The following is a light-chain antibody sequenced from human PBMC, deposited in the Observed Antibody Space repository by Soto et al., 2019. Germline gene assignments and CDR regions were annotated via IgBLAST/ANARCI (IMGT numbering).Light chain of an antibody. Sequence: LLTQPTPTSRAPRPRGTLPFSGNSSHIGSNTVNWYQQLPGTAPKLLIYSNNQRPSGVPDRFSGPKSGTSASLAISGLQSEDEADYYCAAWDDSLNGYVFGTGTKVTVL. V-gene: IGLV1-44*01. CDR2: SNN. J-gene: IGLJ1*01. CDR1: SSHIGSNT. CDR3: AAWDDSLNGYV.